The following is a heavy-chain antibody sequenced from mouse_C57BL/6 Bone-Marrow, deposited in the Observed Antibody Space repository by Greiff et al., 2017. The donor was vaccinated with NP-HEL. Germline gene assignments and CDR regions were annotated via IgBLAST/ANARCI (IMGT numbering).Heavy chain of an antibody. V-gene: IGHV1-82*01. CDR2: IYPGDGDT. D-gene: IGHD2-12*01. J-gene: IGHJ2*01. CDR3: ARYRSVTTKGYFDD. CDR1: GYAFSSSW. Sequence: VQLQQSGPELVKPGASVKISCKASGYAFSSSWMNWVKQRPGKGLEWIGRIYPGDGDTNYNGKFKGKATLTADKSSSTAYMQLSSLTSEDSSVYFCARYRSVTTKGYFDDWGKGTTLTVSS.